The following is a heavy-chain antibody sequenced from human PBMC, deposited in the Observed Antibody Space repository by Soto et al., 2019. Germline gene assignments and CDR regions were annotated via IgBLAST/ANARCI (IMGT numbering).Heavy chain of an antibody. CDR2: IIPIFGTA. V-gene: IGHV1-69*13. Sequence: SVKVSCKASGGTFSSYAISCVRQAPGQGLEWMGGIIPIFGTANYAQKFQGRVTITADESTSTAYMELSSLRSEDTAVYYCAREIASVVVITTGLGWFDPWGQGTPVTVSS. CDR1: GGTFSSYA. J-gene: IGHJ5*02. CDR3: AREIASVVVITTGLGWFDP. D-gene: IGHD3-22*01.